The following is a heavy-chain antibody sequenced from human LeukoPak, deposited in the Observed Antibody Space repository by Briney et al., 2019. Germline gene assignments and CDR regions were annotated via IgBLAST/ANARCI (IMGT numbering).Heavy chain of an antibody. V-gene: IGHV1-8*01. J-gene: IGHJ6*03. CDR3: ARVSSTYYYYMDV. D-gene: IGHD2/OR15-2a*01. CDR2: MNPNSGDT. CDR1: GYTFTSYD. Sequence: ASVKVSCKASGYTFTSYDINWVRQVPGQGLEWVGWMNPNSGDTGYTQKVQGRVTFTRNTSTSTAYMELWSLRLEDTAVYYCARVSSTYYYYMDVWGKGTTVTVSS.